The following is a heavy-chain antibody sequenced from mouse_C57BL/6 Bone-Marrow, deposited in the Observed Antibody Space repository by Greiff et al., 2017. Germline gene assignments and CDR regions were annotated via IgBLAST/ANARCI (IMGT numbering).Heavy chain of an antibody. Sequence: VQLQQSGPELVKPGASVKISCKASGYTFTDYYMNWVKQSHGKSLEWIGDINPNNGGTSYNQKFTGKATLTVDKSSSTAYMELRSLTSEDSAVYYCARGGDGYYGGYGGQGTTLTVSS. CDR3: ARGGDGYYGGY. J-gene: IGHJ2*01. D-gene: IGHD2-3*01. V-gene: IGHV1-26*01. CDR2: INPNNGGT. CDR1: GYTFTDYY.